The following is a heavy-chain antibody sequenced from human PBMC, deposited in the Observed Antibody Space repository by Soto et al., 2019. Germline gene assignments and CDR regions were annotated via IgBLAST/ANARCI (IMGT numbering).Heavy chain of an antibody. CDR1: GFTFSSYS. J-gene: IGHJ6*02. Sequence: EVQLVESGGGLVQPGGSLRLSCAASGFTFSSYSMNWVRQAPGKGLEWVSYISSSSSTIYYADSVKGRFTISRDNAKNSLYLQMNSLRDEDTAVYYCARTVRGGIYYGMDVWGQGTTVTVSS. CDR2: ISSSSSTI. D-gene: IGHD3-10*01. CDR3: ARTVRGGIYYGMDV. V-gene: IGHV3-48*02.